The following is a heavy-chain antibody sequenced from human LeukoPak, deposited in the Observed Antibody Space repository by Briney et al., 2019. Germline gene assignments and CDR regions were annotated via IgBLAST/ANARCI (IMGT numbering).Heavy chain of an antibody. J-gene: IGHJ4*02. CDR2: ISAYNGNT. Sequence: ASVKVSCKASGYTFTSYGISWVRQAPGQGLEWMGWISAYNGNTNYAQKLQGRVTVTRDTSTSTVYMELSSLRSEDTAVYYCARDWRDNWAIDYWGQGTLVTVSS. CDR1: GYTFTSYG. D-gene: IGHD1-1*01. V-gene: IGHV1-18*01. CDR3: ARDWRDNWAIDY.